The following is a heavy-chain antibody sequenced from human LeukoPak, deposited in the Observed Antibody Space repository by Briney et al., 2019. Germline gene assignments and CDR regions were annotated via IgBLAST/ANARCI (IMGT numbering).Heavy chain of an antibody. Sequence: SETLSLTCAVYGGSFSGYYWSCIRQPPGKGLVWIGEINHSGSTDYNPSLKSRVTISINTYKNQFPPKMSSMTAADTAVYYCARVIKVVAATYYFDYWGQGTLVTVSS. V-gene: IGHV4-34*01. D-gene: IGHD2-15*01. J-gene: IGHJ4*02. CDR3: ARVIKVVAATYYFDY. CDR2: INHSGST. CDR1: GGSFSGYY.